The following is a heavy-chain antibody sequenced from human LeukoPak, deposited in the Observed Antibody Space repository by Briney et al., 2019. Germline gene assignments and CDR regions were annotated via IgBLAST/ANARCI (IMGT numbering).Heavy chain of an antibody. CDR3: ARGPDYGDRLDYFDY. CDR2: IKEDESAK. CDR1: GFTFSTYW. Sequence: GGSLRLSCTASGFTFSTYWMAWARQAPGKGLEWVANIKEDESAKHQADSVKGRFTIFRDNAQNSVYLQMSSLRGEDTAVYYCARGPDYGDRLDYFDYWGQGTLVTVSS. J-gene: IGHJ4*02. V-gene: IGHV3-7*01. D-gene: IGHD4-17*01.